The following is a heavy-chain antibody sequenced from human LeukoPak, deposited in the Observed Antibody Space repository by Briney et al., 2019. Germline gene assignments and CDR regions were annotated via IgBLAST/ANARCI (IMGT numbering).Heavy chain of an antibody. CDR2: IYSDGST. CDR1: GFAVSDNY. CDR3: TREKSVVVPSSYYYFDV. Sequence: GGSLRLSCAASGFAVSDNYMSWVRQALGKGLEWVSLIYSDGSTYYADSVKGRFTISRDNSKNTLYLQMDSLRVEDTAMYFCTREKSVVVPSSYYYFDVWGRGTLVTVAS. J-gene: IGHJ2*01. V-gene: IGHV3-53*01. D-gene: IGHD3-22*01.